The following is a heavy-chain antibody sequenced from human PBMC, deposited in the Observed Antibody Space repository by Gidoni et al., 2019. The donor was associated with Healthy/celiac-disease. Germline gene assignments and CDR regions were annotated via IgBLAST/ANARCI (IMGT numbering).Heavy chain of an antibody. D-gene: IGHD3-22*01. CDR1: GFTFSSYA. V-gene: IGHV3-30-3*01. CDR3: ARELETTSSGPLDY. CDR2: ISYDGSNK. Sequence: QVQLVESGGGVVQPGRSLRLSCAASGFTFSSYAMHWVRQAPGKGLEWVAVISYDGSNKYYADSVKGRFTISRDNSKNTLYLQMNSLRAEDTAVYYCARELETTSSGPLDYWGQGTLVTVSS. J-gene: IGHJ4*02.